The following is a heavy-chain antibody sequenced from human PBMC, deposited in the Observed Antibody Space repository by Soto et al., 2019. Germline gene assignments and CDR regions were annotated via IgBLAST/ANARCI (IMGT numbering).Heavy chain of an antibody. Sequence: QVQLVESGGGVVQPGRSLRLSCAASGFTFSSYGMHWVRQAPGKGLEWVAVISYDGSNKYYADSVKGRFTISRDNSKNTLYLQRNSLRAEDTAVYYCAKALVVVTAIPYWGQGTLVTVSS. V-gene: IGHV3-30*18. D-gene: IGHD2-21*02. CDR1: GFTFSSYG. CDR2: ISYDGSNK. CDR3: AKALVVVTAIPY. J-gene: IGHJ4*02.